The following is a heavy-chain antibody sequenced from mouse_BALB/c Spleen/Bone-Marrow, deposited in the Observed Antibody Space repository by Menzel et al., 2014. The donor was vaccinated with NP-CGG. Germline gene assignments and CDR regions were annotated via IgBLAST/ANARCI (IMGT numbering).Heavy chain of an antibody. D-gene: IGHD3-2*02. J-gene: IGHJ4*01. CDR1: GFSLTNYG. CDR3: ARVTSSAVGAMDY. V-gene: IGHV2-9*02. CDR2: IWAGGST. Sequence: VQGVESGPGLVAPSQSLSTTCTVSGFSLTNYGFHWVRQPPGKGLEWLGVIWAGGSTNYNSALMSRLSISKDNSKSQVFLKMNSLQTDDTAMYYCARVTSSAVGAMDYWGQGTSVTVSS.